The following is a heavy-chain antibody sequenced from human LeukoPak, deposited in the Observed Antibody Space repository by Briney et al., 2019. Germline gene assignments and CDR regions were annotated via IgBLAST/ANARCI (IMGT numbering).Heavy chain of an antibody. CDR3: AKDIRSSWYYFQD. Sequence: PGGSLRLSCAASGFSFSNYAMTWVRQAPGKGLVWVSTISGSGDRTYYADSVKGRFTISRDNSKNTLYVQMNSLRAEDTAVYYCAKDIRSSWYYFQDWGQGTLVTVSS. V-gene: IGHV3-23*01. J-gene: IGHJ1*01. CDR2: ISGSGDRT. D-gene: IGHD6-13*01. CDR1: GFSFSNYA.